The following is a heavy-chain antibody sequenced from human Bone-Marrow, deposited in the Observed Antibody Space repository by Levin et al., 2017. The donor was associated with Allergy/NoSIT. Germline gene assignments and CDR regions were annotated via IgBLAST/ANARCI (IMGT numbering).Heavy chain of an antibody. V-gene: IGHV5-51*01. D-gene: IGHD3-3*01. Sequence: GESRKISCKGSGYSFTSYWIGWVRQMPGKGLEWMGIIYPGDSDTRYSPSFQGQVTISADKSISTAYLQWSSLKASDTAMYYCARRPTPRGTIFGVVTIPGPDYWGQGTLVTVSS. CDR2: IYPGDSDT. CDR3: ARRPTPRGTIFGVVTIPGPDY. J-gene: IGHJ4*02. CDR1: GYSFTSYW.